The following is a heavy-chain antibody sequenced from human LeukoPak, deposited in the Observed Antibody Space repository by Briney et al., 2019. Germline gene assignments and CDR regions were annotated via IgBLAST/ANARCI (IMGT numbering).Heavy chain of an antibody. V-gene: IGHV5-51*01. Sequence: GESLKISCKGSGYTFNRFWIAWVLQMPGKGLEWMGIIYPGDSDIRYSPSFQGQVTISADESTTTAYLQWSSLKTSDTAVYYCTRHRTSGWSRVFDYWGQGTLVTVSS. D-gene: IGHD6-19*01. J-gene: IGHJ4*02. CDR1: GYTFNRFW. CDR3: TRHRTSGWSRVFDY. CDR2: IYPGDSDI.